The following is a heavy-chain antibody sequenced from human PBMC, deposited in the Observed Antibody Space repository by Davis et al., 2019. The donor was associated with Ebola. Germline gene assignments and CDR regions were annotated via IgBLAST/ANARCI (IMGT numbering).Heavy chain of an antibody. Sequence: ASVKVSCKASGYRFTSYYIAWVRQAPGQGLEWMGWISGYNGKTDYAQIVQGRVSMTVDTSTSTAYMELRSLRFDDTALYFCGRADTGHPEDYWGQGTVVNVSS. CDR1: GYRFTSYY. CDR3: GRADTGHPEDY. D-gene: IGHD1-14*01. CDR2: ISGYNGKT. V-gene: IGHV1-18*01. J-gene: IGHJ4*02.